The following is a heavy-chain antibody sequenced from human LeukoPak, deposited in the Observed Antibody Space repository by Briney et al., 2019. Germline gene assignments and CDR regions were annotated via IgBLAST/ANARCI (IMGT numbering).Heavy chain of an antibody. CDR1: GFSFSSHA. J-gene: IGHJ4*02. Sequence: GGSLRLSCAASGFSFSSHAMTWVRQAPGKGLEWVSTVSGSGGTTYYADSVKGRFTISRDNSKNMLYLQMNSLRADDTDVYYCAKERSGSPSDYWGQGTLVTVSS. CDR3: AKERSGSPSDY. CDR2: VSGSGGTT. D-gene: IGHD3-10*01. V-gene: IGHV3-23*01.